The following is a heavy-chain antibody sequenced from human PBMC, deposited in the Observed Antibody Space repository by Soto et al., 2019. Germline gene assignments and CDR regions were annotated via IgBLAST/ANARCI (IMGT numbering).Heavy chain of an antibody. D-gene: IGHD2-2*03. V-gene: IGHV4-39*01. J-gene: IGHJ6*02. CDR1: GGSVSSNSYS. Sequence: SETLSLTCTVSGGSVSSNSYSWGWIRQSPGKGLEWIGTIYSSENTYYNPSLLSRVTISVDTSKTEFSLMLSPVTAADTAVYYCARLNGYFGNTNCHGHSGMDVWAQGTTVTVSS. CDR2: IYSSENT. CDR3: ARLNGYFGNTNCHGHSGMDV.